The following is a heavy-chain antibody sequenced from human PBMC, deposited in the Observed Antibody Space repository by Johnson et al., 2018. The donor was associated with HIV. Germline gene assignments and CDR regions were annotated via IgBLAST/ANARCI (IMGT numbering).Heavy chain of an antibody. D-gene: IGHD3-22*01. CDR1: GFTFSSYG. CDR3: AKDGTRVSYYDSSGYYAYAFDI. J-gene: IGHJ3*02. V-gene: IGHV3-30*18. Sequence: HVQLVESGGGVVQPGRSLRLSCAASGFTFSSYGMHWVRQAPGKGLEWVAVISYDGSNKYYADSVKGRFTIYRDNSKNTLYLQMNSLRAEDTAVYYCAKDGTRVSYYDSSGYYAYAFDIWGQGTMVTVSS. CDR2: ISYDGSNK.